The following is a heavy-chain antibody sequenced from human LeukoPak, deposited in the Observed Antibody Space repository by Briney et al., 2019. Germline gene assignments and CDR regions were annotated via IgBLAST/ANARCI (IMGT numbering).Heavy chain of an antibody. V-gene: IGHV3-53*01. CDR1: GFTVSSFY. D-gene: IGHD5-18*01. CDR3: ARAGYSNSLAY. CDR2: IYSGGST. Sequence: PGGSLRLSCAASGFTVSSFYMNWVRQAPGKRLEWVSVIYSGGSTYYADSVKRRFTISRDRSKNTVFLQMNNLRGEDTAIYYCARAGYSNSLAYWGQGTLVTVSS. J-gene: IGHJ4*02.